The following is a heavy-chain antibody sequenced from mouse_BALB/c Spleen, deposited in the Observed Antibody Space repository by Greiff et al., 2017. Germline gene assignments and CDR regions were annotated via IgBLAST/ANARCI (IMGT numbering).Heavy chain of an antibody. D-gene: IGHD3-1*01. CDR1: GFSLTGYG. J-gene: IGHJ4*01. CDR3: AREAARATGAMDY. Sequence: QVQLQQSGPGLVAPSQSLSITCTVSGFSLTGYGVNWVRQPPGKGLEWLGMIWGDGSTDYNSALKSRLSISKDNSKSQVFLKMNSLQTDDTARYYCAREAARATGAMDYWGQGTSVTFSS. V-gene: IGHV2-6-7*01. CDR2: IWGDGST.